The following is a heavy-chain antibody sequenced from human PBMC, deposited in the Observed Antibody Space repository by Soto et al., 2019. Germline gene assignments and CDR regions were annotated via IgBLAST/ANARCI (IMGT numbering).Heavy chain of an antibody. Sequence: QLQLQESGSGLVKPSQTLSLTCAVSGGSISSGGYSWSWIRQPPGKGLEWLGYIYHSGSTYYNPSLKSRVPISVVRYKNPFSLKLSSVTAADTAVYYCARVWGGSNGFDPWGQGTLVTVSS. CDR1: GGSISSGGYS. J-gene: IGHJ5*02. CDR2: IYHSGST. V-gene: IGHV4-30-2*01. CDR3: ARVWGGSNGFDP. D-gene: IGHD3-16*01.